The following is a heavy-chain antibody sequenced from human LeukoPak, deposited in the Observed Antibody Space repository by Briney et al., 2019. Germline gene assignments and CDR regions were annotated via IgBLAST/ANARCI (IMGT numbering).Heavy chain of an antibody. D-gene: IGHD6-6*01. V-gene: IGHV4-4*08. J-gene: IGHJ6*03. Sequence: PSETLSFNSSGSGGSISSYYWSWIRQRPGQGLEWIGGIYTSGRANYNPSLKSRVTILVDRSKNQFSLKLSSVTAADTAEYYCARDGPIAGRSVPLQNDYYYMDVGGNGTTVTVSS. CDR2: IYTSGRA. CDR3: ARDGPIAGRSVPLQNDYYYMDV. CDR1: GGSISSYY.